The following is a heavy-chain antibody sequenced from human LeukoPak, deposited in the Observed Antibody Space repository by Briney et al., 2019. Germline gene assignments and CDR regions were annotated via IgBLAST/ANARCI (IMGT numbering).Heavy chain of an antibody. Sequence: GGSLRLSCAASGFTFSSYSMNWVRQAPGKGLEWVSSISSSSSYIYYADSVRGRFTISRDNAKNSLYLQMNSLRAEDTAVYYCASEGSHYYDFWSGPSHLDYWGQGTLVTVSS. D-gene: IGHD3-3*01. CDR2: ISSSSSYI. CDR3: ASEGSHYYDFWSGPSHLDY. V-gene: IGHV3-21*01. CDR1: GFTFSSYS. J-gene: IGHJ4*02.